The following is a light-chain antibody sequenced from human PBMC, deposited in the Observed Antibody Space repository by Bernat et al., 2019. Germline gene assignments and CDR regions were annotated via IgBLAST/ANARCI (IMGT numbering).Light chain of an antibody. V-gene: IGKV1-9*01. J-gene: IGKJ2*01. Sequence: FLPEKMRDKVTITCRASQDISNALAWYQQKPGKAPKLLIYTSSTFKSGVPSRFSGSKSGTDFTLTISSLQPEDFATYYCQQGYSTPYTFGQGTKVEIK. CDR2: TSS. CDR1: QDISNA. CDR3: QQGYSTPYT.